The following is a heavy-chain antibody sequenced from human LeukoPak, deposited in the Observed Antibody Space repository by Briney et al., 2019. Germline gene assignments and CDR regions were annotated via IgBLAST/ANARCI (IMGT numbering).Heavy chain of an antibody. J-gene: IGHJ4*02. CDR1: GGSISSDDYY. V-gene: IGHV4-30-4*01. CDR3: ARDRKYGSESLRRFDY. CDR2: ISYSGNT. D-gene: IGHD3-10*01. Sequence: PSQTLSLTCTVSGGSISSDDYYWSWIRQPPGKGLEWIGYISYSGNTYYNPSLKSRVTISVDTSKNQFSLKLSSVTVADTAVYYCARDRKYGSESLRRFDYWGQGTLVTVSS.